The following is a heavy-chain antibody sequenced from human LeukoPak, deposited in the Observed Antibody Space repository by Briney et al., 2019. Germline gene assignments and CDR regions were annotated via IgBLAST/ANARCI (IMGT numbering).Heavy chain of an antibody. CDR3: ATHPPRYCTGGSCSDY. V-gene: IGHV4-59*01. D-gene: IGHD2-15*01. Sequence: SETLSLTCTVSGGSISSFYWSWIRQPPGKGLEWIGYFHYSGSTNYNPSLKSRVTISVDTSKNQIFLKLSSVTAADTAVYYCATHPPRYCTGGSCSDYWGQGALVTVSS. J-gene: IGHJ4*02. CDR2: FHYSGST. CDR1: GGSISSFY.